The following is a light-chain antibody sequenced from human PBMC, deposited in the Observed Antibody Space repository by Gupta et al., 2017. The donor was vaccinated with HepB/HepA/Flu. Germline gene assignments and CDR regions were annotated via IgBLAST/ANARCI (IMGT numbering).Light chain of an antibody. CDR2: WAS. Sequence: DIVMTQSPDSLAVSLGEKATINCKSTQSLFHTSNNKNNLIWYQQKPGQPPNLLIDWASTRASGVPDRFSGSGSGTDFTLTITNLQAEDVAVYYCQQDHSLPFTFGRGTKLEIE. V-gene: IGKV4-1*01. CDR3: QQDHSLPFT. CDR1: QSLFHTSNNKNN. J-gene: IGKJ4*01.